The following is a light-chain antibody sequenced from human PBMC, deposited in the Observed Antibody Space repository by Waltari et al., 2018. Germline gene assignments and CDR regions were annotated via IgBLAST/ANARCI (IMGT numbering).Light chain of an antibody. CDR2: QNT. V-gene: IGLV3-1*01. CDR1: KLGDKY. Sequence: SYELSQPPSVSVSPGQTASITCSGDKLGDKYVCWYQQKPGQSPVVVIYQNTKRPSGLPGRFSGSNSGNTATLTISGTQAMDDADYYCQAWDSSTVVFGGGTGLTVL. J-gene: IGLJ3*02. CDR3: QAWDSSTVV.